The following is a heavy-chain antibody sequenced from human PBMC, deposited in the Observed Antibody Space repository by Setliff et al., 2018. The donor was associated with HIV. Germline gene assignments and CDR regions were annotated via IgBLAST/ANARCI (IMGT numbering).Heavy chain of an antibody. CDR2: VYRSGGT. J-gene: IGHJ4*02. Sequence: PSETLSLTCTVSGGSISSFSYYWAWIRQSPGKGLEWIGNVYRSGGTDYNPSLRSRVTISVDTSTNQFSLNLASVTAADTAVYYCTRRFEKWLAFDYWGQGTLVTVSS. V-gene: IGHV4-39*01. D-gene: IGHD6-19*01. CDR1: GGSISSFSYY. CDR3: TRRFEKWLAFDY.